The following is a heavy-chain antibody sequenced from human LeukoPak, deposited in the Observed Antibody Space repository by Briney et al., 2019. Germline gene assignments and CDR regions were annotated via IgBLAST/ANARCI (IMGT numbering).Heavy chain of an antibody. CDR3: TRDGPGSSLAFDI. D-gene: IGHD6-6*01. Sequence: GGSLRLSCTASGFTFGDYAMSWFRQAPGKGLEWVGFIRSKAYGGTTEYAASVKGRFTISRDDSKSIAYLQMNSLKTEDTAVYYCTRDGPGSSLAFDIWGQGTMVTVSS. CDR1: GFTFGDYA. J-gene: IGHJ3*02. CDR2: IRSKAYGGTT. V-gene: IGHV3-49*03.